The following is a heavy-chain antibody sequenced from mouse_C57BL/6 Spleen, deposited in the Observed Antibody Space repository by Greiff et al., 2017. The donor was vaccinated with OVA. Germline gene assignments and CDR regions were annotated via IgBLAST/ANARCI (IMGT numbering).Heavy chain of an antibody. J-gene: IGHJ2*01. CDR1: GYTFTSYW. CDR2: IYPSDSET. Sequence: VQLQQSGAELVRPGSSVKLSCKASGYTFTSYWMDWVKQRPGQGLEWIGNIYPSDSETHYNQKFKDKATLTVDKSSSTAYMQLSSLTSEDSAVYYCASLYSNYVGYWGQGTTLTVSS. V-gene: IGHV1-61*01. CDR3: ASLYSNYVGY. D-gene: IGHD2-5*01.